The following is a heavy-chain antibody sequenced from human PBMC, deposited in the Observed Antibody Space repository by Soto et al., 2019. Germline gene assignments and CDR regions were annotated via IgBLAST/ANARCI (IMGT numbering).Heavy chain of an antibody. D-gene: IGHD2-2*01. CDR1: GFTFSSYG. CDR3: ASQRQGSSFDC. V-gene: IGHV3-30*03. J-gene: IGHJ4*02. CDR2: ISYDGSNK. Sequence: QVQLVESGGGVVQPGRSLRLSCAASGFTFSSYGMHWVRQAPGKGLEWVAVISYDGSNKYYADSVKGRFTISRDNSKNTLFLQMNSLRAEDTAVYYCASQRQGSSFDCWGQGTLVIVSS.